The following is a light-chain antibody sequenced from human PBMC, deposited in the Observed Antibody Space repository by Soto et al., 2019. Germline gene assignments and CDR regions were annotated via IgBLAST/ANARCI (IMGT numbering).Light chain of an antibody. CDR1: RTINTY. J-gene: IGKJ4*01. CDR2: GAS. Sequence: DVRMTQSPSSLSASVGDTITITCRASRTINTYLNWFRQKPGEHPRLLIYGASTLHDGVPSRISGSGAGADVYLSISGLQPEDLASYHCQQTYSDISFGGGTEV. V-gene: IGKV1-39*01. CDR3: QQTYSDIS.